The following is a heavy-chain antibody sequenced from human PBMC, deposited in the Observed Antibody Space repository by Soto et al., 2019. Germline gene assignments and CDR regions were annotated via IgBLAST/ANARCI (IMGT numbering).Heavy chain of an antibody. Sequence: PSETLSLTCTVSGGSISSGDYYWSWIRQPPGKGLEWIGYIYYSGSTYYNPSLKSRVTISVDTSKNQFSLKLSSVTAADTAVYYCARLYSSGWFHCDYWGQGTLVTVSS. D-gene: IGHD6-19*01. J-gene: IGHJ4*02. CDR1: GGSISSGDYY. V-gene: IGHV4-30-4*01. CDR3: ARLYSSGWFHCDY. CDR2: IYYSGST.